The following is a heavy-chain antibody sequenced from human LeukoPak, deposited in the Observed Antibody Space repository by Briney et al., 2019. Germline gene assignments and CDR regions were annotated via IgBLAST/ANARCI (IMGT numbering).Heavy chain of an antibody. V-gene: IGHV4-34*01. CDR1: GGSFSGYY. CDR2: INHSGST. D-gene: IGHD6-13*01. J-gene: IGHJ6*03. Sequence: SETLSLTCAVYGGSFSGYYWSWIRQPPGKGLEWIGEINHSGSTNYNPSLKSRVTISVDTSKNQFSLKLSSVTAADTAVYYCAREAAPEPGFGYYMDVRGKGTTVTISS. CDR3: AREAAPEPGFGYYMDV.